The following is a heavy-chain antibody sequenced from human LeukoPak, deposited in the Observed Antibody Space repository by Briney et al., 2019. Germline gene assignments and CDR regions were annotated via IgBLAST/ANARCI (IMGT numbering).Heavy chain of an antibody. Sequence: GGSLRLSCAASGFTFGSYWMSWVRQAPGKGLEWVANIKQDGSEKYYVDSVKGRFTISRDNAKNSLYLQMNSLRAEDTAVYYCASVYYYDSSGYWGHFDYWGQGTLVTVSS. CDR2: IKQDGSEK. CDR3: ASVYYYDSSGYWGHFDY. D-gene: IGHD3-22*01. J-gene: IGHJ4*02. CDR1: GFTFGSYW. V-gene: IGHV3-7*01.